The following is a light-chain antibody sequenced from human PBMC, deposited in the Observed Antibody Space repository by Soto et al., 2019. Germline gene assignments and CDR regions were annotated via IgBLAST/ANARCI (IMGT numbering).Light chain of an antibody. CDR1: QSISSW. Sequence: DIQRTQSPSTLSASVGDRVTITCRASQSISSWLAWYQQKPGKAPKLLIYDASSLESGVPSRFSGSGSGTEFTLTISSLQPDDFATYYCQQYNSYVSTFGQGTKVDIK. CDR2: DAS. CDR3: QQYNSYVST. V-gene: IGKV1-5*01. J-gene: IGKJ1*01.